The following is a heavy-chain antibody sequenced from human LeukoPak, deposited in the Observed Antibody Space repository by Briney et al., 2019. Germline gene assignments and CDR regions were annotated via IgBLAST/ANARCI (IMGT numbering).Heavy chain of an antibody. V-gene: IGHV5-51*01. D-gene: IGHD2-2*01. Sequence: GESLKISCKGSGYRFTSYWIVWVRQVPGKGLEWMRMIDPGDSDTRYSPSFQGQVTISADKSISTAYLQWSSLKASDTAMYYCASSSKAAKSTSSYGMDVWGQGTTVTVSS. CDR3: ASSSKAAKSTSSYGMDV. CDR2: IDPGDSDT. CDR1: GYRFTSYW. J-gene: IGHJ6*02.